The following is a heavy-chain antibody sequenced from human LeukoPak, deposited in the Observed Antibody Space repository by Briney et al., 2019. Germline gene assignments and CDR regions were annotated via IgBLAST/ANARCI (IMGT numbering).Heavy chain of an antibody. D-gene: IGHD3-16*02. CDR2: IYHSGST. CDR1: GGSISSGGYY. V-gene: IGHV4-30-2*01. Sequence: SETLSLTCAVSGGSISSGGYYWSWLRQPPGKGLEWIGYIYHSGSTYYNPSLKSRVTISVDRSKNQFSLKLSSVTAADTAVYYCARDRKIPLRLGELSPNYWFDPWGQGTLVTVSS. CDR3: ARDRKIPLRLGELSPNYWFDP. J-gene: IGHJ5*02.